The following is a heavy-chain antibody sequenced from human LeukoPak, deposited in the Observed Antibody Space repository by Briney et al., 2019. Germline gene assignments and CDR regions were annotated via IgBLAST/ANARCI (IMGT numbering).Heavy chain of an antibody. V-gene: IGHV3-53*01. D-gene: IGHD5-24*01. Sequence: GGSPRLSCAASGFTVSSNYMSWVRQAPGKGLEWVSVIYSGGSTYYADSVKGRFTISRDNSKNTLYLQMNSLRAEDTAVYYCARVVEMATIYFDYWGQGTLVTVSS. CDR3: ARVVEMATIYFDY. J-gene: IGHJ4*02. CDR2: IYSGGST. CDR1: GFTVSSNY.